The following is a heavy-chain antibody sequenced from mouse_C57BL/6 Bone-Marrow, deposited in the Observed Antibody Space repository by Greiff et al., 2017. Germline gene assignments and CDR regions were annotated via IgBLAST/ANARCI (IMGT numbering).Heavy chain of an antibody. CDR2: IDPSDSYT. J-gene: IGHJ2*01. V-gene: IGHV1-69*01. CDR3: AREGDDAVFDY. CDR1: GYTFTSYW. Sequence: VQLQQPGAELVMPGASVKLSCKASGYTFTSYWMHWVKQRPGQGLEWIGEIDPSDSYTNYNQKFKGKSTLTVDKSSSTAYMQLSSLTSEDSAVDYCAREGDDAVFDYGGRGTTLTVSS.